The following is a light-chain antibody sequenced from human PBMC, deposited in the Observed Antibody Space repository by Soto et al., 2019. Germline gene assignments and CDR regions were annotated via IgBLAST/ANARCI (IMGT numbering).Light chain of an antibody. CDR1: SGHSNYI. CDR2: LEGSGTY. J-gene: IGLJ3*02. V-gene: IGLV4-60*02. Sequence: QPVLTQSSSASASLGSSVKLTCTLSSGHSNYIIAWHHQQPGKAPRYLMKLEGSGTYNKGSGVPDRFSGSSSGADRYLTISNLQFEDEADYYCETWDSNTRVFGGGTKLTVL. CDR3: ETWDSNTRV.